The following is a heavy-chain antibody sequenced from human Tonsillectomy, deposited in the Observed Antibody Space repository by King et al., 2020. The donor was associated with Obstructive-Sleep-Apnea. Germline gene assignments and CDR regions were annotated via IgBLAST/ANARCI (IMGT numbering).Heavy chain of an antibody. CDR3: VKDXXXAGXXERXXXXLXXX. V-gene: IGHV3-64D*06. CDR1: GFTFSSYA. J-gene: IGHJ4*02. CDR2: ISSNGGST. D-gene: IGHD3-10*01. Sequence: QLVQSGGGLVQPGGSLRLSCSASGFTFSSYAMHWVRQAPGKGLEYVSAISSNGGSTYYADSVKGRFTISRDNSKNTLYLQMGSLRAEDTAVYYCVKDXXXAGXXERXXXXLXXXXGQGTXXTVSS.